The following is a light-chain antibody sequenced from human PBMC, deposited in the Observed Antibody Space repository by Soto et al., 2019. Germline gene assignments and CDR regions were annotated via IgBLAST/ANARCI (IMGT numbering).Light chain of an antibody. CDR1: QSVSSSY. V-gene: IGKV3-20*01. CDR3: QQYGRSPST. J-gene: IGKJ4*01. Sequence: EIVLTQSPGTLSLSPVERATLSSRASQSVSSSYLAWYQQKPGQAPRLLIYGASSRATGIPDRFSGSGSGTDFTLTISRLEPEDFAVYYCQQYGRSPSTFGGGTKVDIK. CDR2: GAS.